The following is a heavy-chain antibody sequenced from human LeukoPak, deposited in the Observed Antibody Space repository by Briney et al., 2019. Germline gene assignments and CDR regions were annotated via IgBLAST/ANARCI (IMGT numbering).Heavy chain of an antibody. CDR2: INPNSGGT. D-gene: IGHD2-2*01. CDR3: ARDTKVVPFWFAP. CDR1: GYTLTGYY. V-gene: IGHV1-2*02. Sequence: ASVKVSCKASGYTLTGYYMHWVRQAPGQGLEWMGWINPNSGGTNYAQKFQGRVTMTRDTSISTAYMELSRLRSDDTAVYYCARDTKVVPFWFAPGGQGTLVTVSS. J-gene: IGHJ5*02.